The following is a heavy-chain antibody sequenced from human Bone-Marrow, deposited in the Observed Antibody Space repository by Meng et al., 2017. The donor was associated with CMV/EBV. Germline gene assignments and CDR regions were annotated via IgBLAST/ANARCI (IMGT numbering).Heavy chain of an antibody. CDR1: VGSIRSGDYY. Sequence: QVPPQGSGPGLVKPSQTLSLTCTVSVGSIRSGDYYWSWIRQPPGKGLEWIGYIYYSGSTYYNPSLKSRVTISVDTSKNQFSLKLSSVTAADTAVYYCARVSGLELGEVWFDPWGQGTLVTVSS. J-gene: IGHJ5*02. V-gene: IGHV4-30-4*08. CDR3: ARVSGLELGEVWFDP. CDR2: IYYSGST. D-gene: IGHD1-7*01.